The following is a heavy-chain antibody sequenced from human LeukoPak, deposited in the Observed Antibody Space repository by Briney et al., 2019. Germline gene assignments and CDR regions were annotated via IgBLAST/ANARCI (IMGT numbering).Heavy chain of an antibody. Sequence: GESLQISCKGSGYSFTSYWIGWVRQMPGKGLEWMGIIYPGDSDTRYSPSFQGQVTISADKSISTAYLQWSSLKASDTAMYYCARHRPGVYYDILTGYYDYWGQGTLVTVSS. CDR2: IYPGDSDT. J-gene: IGHJ4*02. CDR3: ARHRPGVYYDILTGYYDY. CDR1: GYSFTSYW. V-gene: IGHV5-51*01. D-gene: IGHD3-9*01.